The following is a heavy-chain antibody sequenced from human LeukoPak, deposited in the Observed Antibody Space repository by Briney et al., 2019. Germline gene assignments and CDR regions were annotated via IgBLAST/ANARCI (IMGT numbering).Heavy chain of an antibody. J-gene: IGHJ4*02. CDR3: ATGPSMMFDY. CDR1: GYTFTSYG. CDR2: ISAHNGNT. D-gene: IGHD3-10*02. V-gene: IGHV1-18*01. Sequence: ASVKVSCKTSGYTFTSYGISWVRQAPGQGLEWMGWISAHNGNTNYAQNLQGRVTMTTDTSTSTAYMELRSLRSDDTAVYYCATGPSMMFDYWGQGTLVTVSS.